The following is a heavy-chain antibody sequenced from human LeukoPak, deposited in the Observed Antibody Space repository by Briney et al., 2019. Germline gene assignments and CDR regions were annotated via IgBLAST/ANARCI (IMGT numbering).Heavy chain of an antibody. Sequence: SETLSLTCTVSGGSISGYYWTWIRQPPGKGLEWIDYIYNSGITNYNPSLKSRVTVSVDTSKNQFSLRLTSVTAADTAVYYCARSVPSLDYLFDSWGHGTLVTVSS. CDR2: IYNSGIT. V-gene: IGHV4-59*08. D-gene: IGHD4-11*01. CDR3: ARSVPSLDYLFDS. J-gene: IGHJ5*01. CDR1: GGSISGYY.